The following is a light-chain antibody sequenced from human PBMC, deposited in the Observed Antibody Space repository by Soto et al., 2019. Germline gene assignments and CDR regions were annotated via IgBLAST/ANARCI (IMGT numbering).Light chain of an antibody. J-gene: IGKJ1*01. Sequence: EIVLTQSPGTLSLSPGERATLSCRASQSVNSYLAWYQQKPGQAPRLLIYGASSRATDIPDRFSGSGSGTDFTLTFSRLDPEDFAVYYCQQYGSSPWTFGQGTKVEI. CDR3: QQYGSSPWT. CDR1: QSVNSY. CDR2: GAS. V-gene: IGKV3-20*01.